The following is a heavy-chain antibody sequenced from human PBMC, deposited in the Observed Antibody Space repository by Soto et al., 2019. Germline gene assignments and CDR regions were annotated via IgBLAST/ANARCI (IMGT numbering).Heavy chain of an antibody. CDR2: IYSGGST. Sequence: GGSLRLSCAASGFTVSSNYMSWVRPAPGKGLEWVSVIYSGGSTYYADSVKGRFTISRDNSKNTLYLQMNSLRAEDTAVYYCARDIRLWLGEFPPVPFDIGAKGKRFTFPS. CDR1: GFTVSSNY. V-gene: IGHV3-66*01. CDR3: ARDIRLWLGEFPPVPFDI. J-gene: IGHJ3*02. D-gene: IGHD3-10*01.